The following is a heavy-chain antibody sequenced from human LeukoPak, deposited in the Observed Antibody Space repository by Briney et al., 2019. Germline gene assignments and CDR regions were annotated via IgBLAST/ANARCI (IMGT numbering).Heavy chain of an antibody. CDR1: GFTFSSYG. V-gene: IGHV3-33*01. D-gene: IGHD2-2*01. Sequence: GRSLRLSCAASGFTFSSYGMHWVRQAPGKGLEWVAVIWYDGSNKYYADSVKGRFTISRDNSKNTLYLQMNSLRAEDTAVYYCAREVFTVVVPAARYFDYWGQGTLVTVSS. CDR3: AREVFTVVVPAARYFDY. CDR2: IWYDGSNK. J-gene: IGHJ4*02.